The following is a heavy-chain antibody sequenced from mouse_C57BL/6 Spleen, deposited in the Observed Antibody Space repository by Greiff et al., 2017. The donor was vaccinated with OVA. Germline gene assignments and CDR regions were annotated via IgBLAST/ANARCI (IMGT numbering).Heavy chain of an antibody. D-gene: IGHD1-1*01. J-gene: IGHJ4*01. Sequence: QVHVKQPGAELVMPGASVKLSCKASGYTFTSYWMHWVKQRPGQGLEWIGEIDPSDSYTNYNQKFKGKSTLTVDKSSSTAYMQLSSLTSEDSAVYYCARWGYYGSHYAMDYWGQGTSVTVSS. CDR3: ARWGYYGSHYAMDY. CDR1: GYTFTSYW. V-gene: IGHV1-69*01. CDR2: IDPSDSYT.